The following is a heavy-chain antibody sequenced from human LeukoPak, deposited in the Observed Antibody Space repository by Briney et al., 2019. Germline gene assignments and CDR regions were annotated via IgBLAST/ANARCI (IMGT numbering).Heavy chain of an antibody. CDR3: ARGESAYSSSSGLDY. J-gene: IGHJ4*02. CDR2: INPNSGGT. CDR1: GYTFTGYY. D-gene: IGHD6-6*01. Sequence: ASVKVSCKASGYTFTGYYMHWVRQAPGQGLEWMGWINPNSGGTNYAQKFQGRVTMTRDTSTSTVYMELSSLRSEDTAVYYCARGESAYSSSSGLDYWGQGTLVTVSS. V-gene: IGHV1-2*02.